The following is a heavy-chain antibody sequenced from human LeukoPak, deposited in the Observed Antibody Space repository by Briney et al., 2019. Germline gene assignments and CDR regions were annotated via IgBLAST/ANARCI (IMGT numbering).Heavy chain of an antibody. CDR1: GGSFSSYY. V-gene: IGHV4-39*01. Sequence: SETLSLTCAVYGGSFSSYYWGWIRQPPGKGLEWIGSIYYSGSTYYNPSLKSRVTISVDTSKNQFSLKLSSVTAADTAVYYCARHERDSSGWYGNWFDPWGQGTLVTVSS. CDR2: IYYSGST. D-gene: IGHD6-19*01. CDR3: ARHERDSSGWYGNWFDP. J-gene: IGHJ5*02.